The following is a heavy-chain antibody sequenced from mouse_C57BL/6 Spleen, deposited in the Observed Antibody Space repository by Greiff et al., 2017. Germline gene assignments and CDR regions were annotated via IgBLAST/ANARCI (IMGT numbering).Heavy chain of an antibody. D-gene: IGHD1-1*01. J-gene: IGHJ2*01. CDR3: ARGGTTVVAPYY. CDR2: IDPSDSYT. CDR1: GYTFTSYW. Sequence: VQLQQPGAELVMPGASVKLSCKASGYTFTSYWMHWVKQRPGQGLEWIGEIDPSDSYTNYNQKFKGKSTLTVDKSSSTAYMQLSSLTSEDSAVYYGARGGTTVVAPYYWGQGTTLTGSS. V-gene: IGHV1-69*01.